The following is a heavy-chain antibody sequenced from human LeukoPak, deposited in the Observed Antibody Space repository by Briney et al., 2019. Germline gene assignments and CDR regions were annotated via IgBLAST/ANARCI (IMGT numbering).Heavy chain of an antibody. CDR2: ITGSGTDT. CDR3: AKGEASYYSDSRGYIY. Sequence: SGGSLRLSCAASRFTFSNYAMNWVRQAPGKGLEWVSGITGSGTDTYYADSVKGRFTLSRDNSKNTLYLQMNSLRAEDTAVYYCAKGEASYYSDSRGYIYWGQGTLVTVSS. CDR1: RFTFSNYA. J-gene: IGHJ4*02. D-gene: IGHD3-22*01. V-gene: IGHV3-23*01.